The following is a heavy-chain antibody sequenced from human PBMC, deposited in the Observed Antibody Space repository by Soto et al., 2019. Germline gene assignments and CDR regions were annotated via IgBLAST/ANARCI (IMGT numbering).Heavy chain of an antibody. CDR2: ISYDGSNK. V-gene: IGHV3-30*03. CDR3: ARDIFWGGFGESNWLDP. J-gene: IGHJ5*02. Sequence: GGSLRLSCAASGFTFSSYGMHWVRQAPGKGLEWVAVISYDGSNKYYADSVKGRFTISRDNSKNTLYLQMNSLRAEDTAVYYCARDIFWGGFGESNWLDPWGQGTLVTVSS. D-gene: IGHD3-10*01. CDR1: GFTFSSYG.